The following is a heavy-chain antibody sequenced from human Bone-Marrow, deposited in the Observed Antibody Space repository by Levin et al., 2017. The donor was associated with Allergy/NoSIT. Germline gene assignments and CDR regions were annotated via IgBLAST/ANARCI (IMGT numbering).Heavy chain of an antibody. J-gene: IGHJ3*01. CDR2: ITSSGGVI. CDR3: ARDCYSGSCSSDGFDV. D-gene: IGHD2-15*01. CDR1: GFPFSNFE. Sequence: GGSLRLSCAASGFPFSNFEMVWVRQAPGKGLEWISLITSSGGVIYDADSVRGRFTTSRDNAKNSLYLQMNSLRTEDTAVYYCARDCYSGSCSSDGFDVWGQGTMVTVSS. V-gene: IGHV3-48*03.